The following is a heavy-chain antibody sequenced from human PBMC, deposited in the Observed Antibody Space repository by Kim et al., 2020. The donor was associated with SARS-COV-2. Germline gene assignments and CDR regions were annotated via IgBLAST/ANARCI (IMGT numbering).Heavy chain of an antibody. V-gene: IGHV4-59*08. CDR1: GGSISGYY. CDR3: ARQRVIADPISGLRVRKFYYMDV. CDR2: IYYSGTT. Sequence: SETLSLTCSVSGGSISGYYWNWVRQPPGKGLEWLGFIYYSGTTNYSPSLKSRVTISVDTSKNQFSLNLNSVTAADTAVYYCARQRVIADPISGLRVRKFYYMDVWGKGTTVTVSS. J-gene: IGHJ6*03. D-gene: IGHD6-13*01.